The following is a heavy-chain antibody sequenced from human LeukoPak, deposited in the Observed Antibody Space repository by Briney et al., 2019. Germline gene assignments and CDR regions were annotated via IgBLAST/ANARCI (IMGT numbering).Heavy chain of an antibody. CDR2: IIPIFGTA. Sequence: ASVKVSCKASGGTFSSYAISWVRQAPGQGLEWMGGIIPIFGTANYAQKFQGRVTITADESTSTAYMELSSLRSEDTAVYYCASDLYYDFWSGSFDPWGQGTLVTVSS. D-gene: IGHD3-3*01. V-gene: IGHV1-69*13. J-gene: IGHJ5*02. CDR3: ASDLYYDFWSGSFDP. CDR1: GGTFSSYA.